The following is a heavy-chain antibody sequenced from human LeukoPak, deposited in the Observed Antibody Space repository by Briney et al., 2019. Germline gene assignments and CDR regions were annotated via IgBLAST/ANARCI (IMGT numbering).Heavy chain of an antibody. J-gene: IGHJ3*02. CDR1: GVTFSSYW. CDR3: AVAYYDFRSVHNDSFDI. CDR2: INSDGSST. V-gene: IGHV3-74*01. D-gene: IGHD3-3*01. Sequence: PGGSLRLSCAASGVTFSSYWMHWVRQAPGKGLVWVSRINSDGSSTSNADSVKGRFTISRDNAKNTLYLQMNSLRAEDTAVYFSAVAYYDFRSVHNDSFDIGGEGTMATVSS.